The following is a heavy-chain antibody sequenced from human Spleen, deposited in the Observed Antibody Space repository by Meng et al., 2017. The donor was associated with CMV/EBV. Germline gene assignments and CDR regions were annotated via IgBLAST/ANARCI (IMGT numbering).Heavy chain of an antibody. CDR2: IYYSGST. Sequence: GSLRLSCTVSGGSINSSSYFWGWIHQPPGKGLEWIGNIYYSGSTCYNPSLESRVTISIDTSKNQFSLKLSSVTAADTAVYYCARGRDCSSASCYTGVNWFDPWGQGTLVTVSS. J-gene: IGHJ5*02. CDR3: ARGRDCSSASCYTGVNWFDP. V-gene: IGHV4-39*07. CDR1: GGSINSSSYF. D-gene: IGHD2-2*02.